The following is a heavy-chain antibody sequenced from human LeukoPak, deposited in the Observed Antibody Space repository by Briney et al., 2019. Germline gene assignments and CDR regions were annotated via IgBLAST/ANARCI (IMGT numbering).Heavy chain of an antibody. CDR2: INHSGST. J-gene: IGHJ6*02. CDR3: ARASSDYYYGMDV. Sequence: SETLSLTCAVYGGSFSGYYWSWIRQPPGKGLEWIGEINHSGSTNYNPSLKSRVTISVDTSKNQFSLKLSSVTAADTAVYYCARASSDYYYGMDVWGQGTTVTVSS. CDR1: GGSFSGYY. D-gene: IGHD2-15*01. V-gene: IGHV4-34*01.